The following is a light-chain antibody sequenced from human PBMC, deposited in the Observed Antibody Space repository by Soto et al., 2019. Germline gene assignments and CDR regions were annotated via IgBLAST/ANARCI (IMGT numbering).Light chain of an antibody. CDR2: GAS. Sequence: EIVLTHSPATLSLSPGERATLSCRASQSVSSYLDWYQQKPGQAPRLLIYGASNRATGIPARFSGSGSGTDFTLTISNLEPEDFAVYYCQQHSHWPPWTFGQGTKVDIK. J-gene: IGKJ1*01. V-gene: IGKV3-11*01. CDR3: QQHSHWPPWT. CDR1: QSVSSY.